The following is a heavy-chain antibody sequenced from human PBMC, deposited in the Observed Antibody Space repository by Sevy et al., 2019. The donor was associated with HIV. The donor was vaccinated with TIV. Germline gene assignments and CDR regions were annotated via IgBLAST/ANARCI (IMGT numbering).Heavy chain of an antibody. CDR2: INHSGST. CDR3: ARGRDSGYDYDGYFEY. J-gene: IGHJ4*02. V-gene: IGHV4-34*01. Sequence: SNTLSLTCAVYGGSFSGYYWSWIRQPPGKGLEWIGEINHSGSTNYNPSLKSRVTISVDTSKNQFSLKVSSVTAADTAVYYCARGRDSGYDYDGYFEYWGQGTLVTVSS. CDR1: GGSFSGYY. D-gene: IGHD5-12*01.